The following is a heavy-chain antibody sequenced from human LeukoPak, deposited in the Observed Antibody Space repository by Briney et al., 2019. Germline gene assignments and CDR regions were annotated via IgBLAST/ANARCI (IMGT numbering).Heavy chain of an antibody. V-gene: IGHV3-48*03. J-gene: IGHJ4*02. CDR3: AREGVYGSWDY. CDR2: ISSSGSTI. D-gene: IGHD3-3*01. CDR1: GFTFSSYE. Sequence: PGGSLRLSCAASGFTFSSYEMNWVRQAPGKGLVWVSYISSSGSTIYYADSVKGRFTISRDNAKNSLYLQMNSLRAEDTAVYYCAREGVYGSWDYWGQGTLVTVSS.